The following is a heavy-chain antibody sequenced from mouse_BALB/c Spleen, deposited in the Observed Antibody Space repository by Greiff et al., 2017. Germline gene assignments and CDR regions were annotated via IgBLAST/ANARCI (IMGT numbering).Heavy chain of an antibody. D-gene: IGHD2-4*01. J-gene: IGHJ3*01. Sequence: QVQLQQSGAELVRPGSSVKISCKASGYAFSSYWMNWVKQRPGQGLEWIGQIYPGDGDTNYNGKFKGKATLTADKSSSTAYMQLSSLTSEDSAVYFCARKEDYDGLFADWGQGTLVTVSA. CDR1: GYAFSSYW. CDR2: IYPGDGDT. CDR3: ARKEDYDGLFAD. V-gene: IGHV1-80*01.